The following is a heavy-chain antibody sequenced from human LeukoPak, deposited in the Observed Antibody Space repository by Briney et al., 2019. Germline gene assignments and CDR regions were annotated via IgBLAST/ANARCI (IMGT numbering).Heavy chain of an antibody. V-gene: IGHV1-46*01. CDR1: GYTFTSYY. Sequence: GASVKVSCKASGYTFTSYYMHWVRQAPGQGLEWMGIINPSGGSTSYAQKFQGRVTMTRDTSTSTVYMELSSLRSEDTAVYYCARDLGGSYRQYYFDYWGQGTLVTVSS. CDR3: ARDLGGSYRQYYFDY. CDR2: INPSGGST. D-gene: IGHD3-16*02. J-gene: IGHJ4*02.